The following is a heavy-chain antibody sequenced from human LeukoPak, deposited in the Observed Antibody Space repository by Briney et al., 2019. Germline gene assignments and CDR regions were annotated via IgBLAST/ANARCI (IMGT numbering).Heavy chain of an antibody. J-gene: IGHJ3*02. V-gene: IGHV4-38-2*01. D-gene: IGHD3-22*01. Sequence: PSETLSLTCAVSGYSISSGYYWGWIRQPPGKGLEWIGSIHHSGSTYYNPSLKSRVTISVDTSKNQFSLKLSSVTAADTAVYYCARHRMYYYDSSGRGVADAFDIWGQGTMVTVSS. CDR1: GYSISSGYY. CDR3: ARHRMYYYDSSGRGVADAFDI. CDR2: IHHSGST.